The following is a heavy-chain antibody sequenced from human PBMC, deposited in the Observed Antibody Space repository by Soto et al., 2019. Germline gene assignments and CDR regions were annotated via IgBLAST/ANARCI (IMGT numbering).Heavy chain of an antibody. CDR1: GFTFSSYW. V-gene: IGHV3-74*01. CDR3: ARDSGYSSGWDDSYYYYGMDV. CDR2: INSDGSST. D-gene: IGHD6-19*01. Sequence: EVQLVESGGGLVQPGGPLRLSCAASGFTFSSYWMHWVRQAPGKGLVWVSRINSDGSSTSYADSVKGRFTISRDNAKNTLYLQMNSLRAEDTAVYYCARDSGYSSGWDDSYYYYGMDVWGQGTTVTVSS. J-gene: IGHJ6*02.